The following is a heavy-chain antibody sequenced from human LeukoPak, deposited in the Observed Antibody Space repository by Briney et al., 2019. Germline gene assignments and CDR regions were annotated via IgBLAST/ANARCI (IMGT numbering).Heavy chain of an antibody. D-gene: IGHD1-1*01. J-gene: IGHJ4*03. CDR2: INHRGDT. Sequence: PSETLSLTCAVYGGSFSTYYWSWIRQSPGKGLEWIAEINHRGDTNYNPSVKSRVTISVDTSKNQFSLRVRSLTAADTAVYYCARGPTISETGYFDFWGQGTLVTVSS. V-gene: IGHV4-34*01. CDR3: ARGPTISETGYFDF. CDR1: GGSFSTYY.